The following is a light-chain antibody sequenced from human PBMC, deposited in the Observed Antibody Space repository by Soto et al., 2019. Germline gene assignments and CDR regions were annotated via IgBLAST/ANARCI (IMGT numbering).Light chain of an antibody. CDR2: EVN. Sequence: QSVLTQPPSASGSPGQSVTISCTGTRSDIGGYNYVSWYQQYPGKAPKLVIFEVNKRPSGVPDRFSGSKSGITASLTVSGLQAEDEADYYCCTYAGSNIYVFGTGTQLTVL. CDR3: CTYAGSNIYV. J-gene: IGLJ7*01. CDR1: RSDIGGYNY. V-gene: IGLV2-8*01.